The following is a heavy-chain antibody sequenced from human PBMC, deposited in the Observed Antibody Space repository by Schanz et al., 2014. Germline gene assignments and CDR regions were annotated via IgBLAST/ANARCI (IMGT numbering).Heavy chain of an antibody. D-gene: IGHD5-12*01. CDR3: ASPSGYSDYGTYFDF. V-gene: IGHV3-30-3*01. J-gene: IGHJ4*02. CDR2: ISYDGSNK. Sequence: QVQLVESGGGVVQPGRSLRLSCAAYGFTLSSYAMHWVRQAPGKGLEWVAVISYDGSNKYYADSVEGRFTISRDNSRNTLYLQMNSRRTEDTAVYYCASPSGYSDYGTYFDFWGQGTLVTVSS. CDR1: GFTLSSYA.